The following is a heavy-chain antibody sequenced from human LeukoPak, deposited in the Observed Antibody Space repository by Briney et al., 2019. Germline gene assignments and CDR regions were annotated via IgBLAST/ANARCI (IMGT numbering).Heavy chain of an antibody. Sequence: SETLSLTCAVYGASLTDYYWSWIRQPPGEGLEWIGEIDHIGVTKYNPSLKGRVTISRDTSKNQFSLDLTSVTAADTALYYCATTSQLGSYNWFDPWGQGTLVTVSS. CDR3: ATTSQLGSYNWFDP. J-gene: IGHJ5*02. V-gene: IGHV4-34*01. D-gene: IGHD1-1*01. CDR1: GASLTDYY. CDR2: IDHIGVT.